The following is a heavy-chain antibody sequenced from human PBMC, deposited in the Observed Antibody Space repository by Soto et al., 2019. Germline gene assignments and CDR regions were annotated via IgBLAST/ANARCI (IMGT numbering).Heavy chain of an antibody. D-gene: IGHD3-16*01. V-gene: IGHV3-7*01. Sequence: PEGSLRLSCAASGFTFSDSWMDWVRQAPGKGPEWVANIKQDGSEKNYVDSVKGRFTISRDNAKNSLYLQMNSLRAEDTAVYYCASLGRHGWGQGTTVTVSS. J-gene: IGHJ6*02. CDR2: IKQDGSEK. CDR1: GFTFSDSW. CDR3: ASLGRHG.